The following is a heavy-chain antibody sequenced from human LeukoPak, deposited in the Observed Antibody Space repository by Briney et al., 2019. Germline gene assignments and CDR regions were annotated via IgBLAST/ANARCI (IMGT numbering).Heavy chain of an antibody. J-gene: IGHJ4*02. V-gene: IGHV1-18*04. Sequence: ASVKVSYKASGYTFTSYGISWVRQAPGQGLEWMGWISAYNGNTNYAQKFQGRVTMTPDTSTSTAYMELRSLRSDDTAVYYCARDRYFDCSACVFDYWGQGTLVTVSS. CDR3: ARDRYFDCSACVFDY. D-gene: IGHD3-9*01. CDR1: GYTFTSYG. CDR2: ISAYNGNT.